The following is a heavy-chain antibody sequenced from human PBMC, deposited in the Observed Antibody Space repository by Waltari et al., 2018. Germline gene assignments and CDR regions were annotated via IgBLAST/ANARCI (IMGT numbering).Heavy chain of an antibody. Sequence: VELLESGGGLVQPGGSLRLLCATSGMTFPAYGMRWVRQPPGKGLEWVSGISASSRTFYAASVEGRATISRDNYKDMIFLEMNNLRPDDTAIYYCAKEDDFGDPRIDFWGQGTLVTVSS. CDR3: AKEDDFGDPRIDF. CDR2: ISASSRT. CDR1: GMTFPAYG. V-gene: IGHV3-23*01. D-gene: IGHD3-10*01. J-gene: IGHJ4*02.